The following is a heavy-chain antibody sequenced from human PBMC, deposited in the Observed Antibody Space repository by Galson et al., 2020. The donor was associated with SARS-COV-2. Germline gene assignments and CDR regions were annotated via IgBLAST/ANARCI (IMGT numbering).Heavy chain of an antibody. CDR2: IYYSGST. CDR3: ARYSGYDGYFDY. CDR1: GGSISSYY. V-gene: IGHV4-59*13. Sequence: SETLSLTCTVSGGSISSYYWSWIRQPPGKGLEWIGYIYYSGSTNYNPSLKSRVTISVDTSKNQFSLKLSSVTAADTAVYYCARYSGYDGYFDYWGQGTLVTVSS. D-gene: IGHD5-12*01. J-gene: IGHJ4*02.